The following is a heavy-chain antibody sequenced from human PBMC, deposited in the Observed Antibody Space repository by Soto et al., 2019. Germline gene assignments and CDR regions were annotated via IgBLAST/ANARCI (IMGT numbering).Heavy chain of an antibody. CDR3: ARGSGYYTHWFDP. J-gene: IGHJ5*02. V-gene: IGHV4-59*01. D-gene: IGHD3-3*01. CDR2: IYYSGST. CDR1: GGSISSYD. Sequence: PSETLSLTCTVSGGSISSYDWSRIRQPPGKGLEWIGYIYYSGSTNYNPSLKSRVTISVDTAKNQFSLKLSSVTAADTAVYYCARGSGYYTHWFDPWGQGTLVPLSS.